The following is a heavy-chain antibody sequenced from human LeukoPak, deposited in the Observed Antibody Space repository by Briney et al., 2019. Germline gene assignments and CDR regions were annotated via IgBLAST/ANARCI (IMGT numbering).Heavy chain of an antibody. CDR2: TIPIFGTA. CDR1: GGTFSSYA. D-gene: IGHD1-26*01. J-gene: IGHJ3*02. CDR3: ARDPISGGSLRSAFDI. V-gene: IGHV1-69*05. Sequence: GSSVKVSCKASGGTFSSYAISWVRQAPGQGLEWMGRTIPIFGTANYAQKFQGRVTITTDESTSTAYMELSSLRSEDTAVYYCARDPISGGSLRSAFDIWGQGTMVTVSS.